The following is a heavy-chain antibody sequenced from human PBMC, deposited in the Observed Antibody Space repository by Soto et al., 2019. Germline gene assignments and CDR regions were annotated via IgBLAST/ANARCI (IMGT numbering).Heavy chain of an antibody. CDR3: AKDVVGATILDAFDI. J-gene: IGHJ3*02. Sequence: EVQLVESGGGLVQPGRSLRLSCAASRFTFDDYAMHWVRQAPGKDLEWVSGISWNSGSIGYADSVKGRFTISRDNAKNSLYLQMNSMRAEDTALYYCAKDVVGATILDAFDIWGQGTMVTVSS. V-gene: IGHV3-9*01. CDR1: RFTFDDYA. CDR2: ISWNSGSI. D-gene: IGHD1-26*01.